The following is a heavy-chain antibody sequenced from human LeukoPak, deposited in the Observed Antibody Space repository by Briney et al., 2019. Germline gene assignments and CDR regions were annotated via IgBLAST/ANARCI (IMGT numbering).Heavy chain of an antibody. V-gene: IGHV4-4*09. Sequence: SETLSLTCTVSGGSLSSYYWSWIRQPPGKGLEWIGHIYTSGSTNYNPSLKSRVTISVDTSKNQFSLKVSSVTAADTAVYYCARTYSSSSHFDYWGQGTLVTVPS. D-gene: IGHD6-6*01. CDR3: ARTYSSSSHFDY. CDR2: IYTSGST. CDR1: GGSLSSYY. J-gene: IGHJ4*02.